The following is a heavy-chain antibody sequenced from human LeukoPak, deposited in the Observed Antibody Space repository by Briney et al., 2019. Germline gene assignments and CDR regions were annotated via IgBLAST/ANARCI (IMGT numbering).Heavy chain of an antibody. V-gene: IGHV4-59*11. CDR2: IYYSGST. D-gene: IGHD5-18*01. Sequence: SETLSLTCTVSGGSISSHYWSWIRQPPGKGLEWIGYIYYSGSTNYNPSLKSRVTISVDTSKNQFSLKLSSVTAADTAVYYCAREDTAMTNDAFDIWGQGTMVTVSS. J-gene: IGHJ3*02. CDR3: AREDTAMTNDAFDI. CDR1: GGSISSHY.